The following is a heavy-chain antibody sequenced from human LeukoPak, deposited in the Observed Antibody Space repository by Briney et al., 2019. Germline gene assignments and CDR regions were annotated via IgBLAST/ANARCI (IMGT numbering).Heavy chain of an antibody. Sequence: PSETLSLTCTVSGDSIRSGGYYWSWIRQHPGKGLEWIGFIYYSGSTYYNPSLKSRLTILLDTSKNQFSLKLRSVTAADTAVYYCASARSGFIDYSYYYMDVWGKGTTVTVSS. CDR3: ASARSGFIDYSYYYMDV. J-gene: IGHJ6*03. CDR2: IYYSGST. D-gene: IGHD3-16*02. V-gene: IGHV4-31*03. CDR1: GDSIRSGGYY.